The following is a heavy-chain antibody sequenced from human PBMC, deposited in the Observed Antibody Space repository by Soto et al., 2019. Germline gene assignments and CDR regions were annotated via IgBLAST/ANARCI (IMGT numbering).Heavy chain of an antibody. V-gene: IGHV1-2*04. CDR2: INPNSGGT. CDR3: ARDRGGLELGGLGFDP. CDR1: GYTFTGYY. D-gene: IGHD1-7*01. J-gene: IGHJ5*02. Sequence: QVQLVQSGAEVKKPGASVKVSCKASGYTFTGYYMHWVRQAPGQGREWMGWINPNSGGTNYAQKFQGWVTMTRDTSISTDYMELSRLRSDDTAVYYCARDRGGLELGGLGFDPWGQGTLVTVSS.